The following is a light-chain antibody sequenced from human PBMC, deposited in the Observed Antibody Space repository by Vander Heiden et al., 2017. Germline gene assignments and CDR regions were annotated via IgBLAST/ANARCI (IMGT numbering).Light chain of an antibody. Sequence: QSVLTQPPSVSGAPGQRVNISCTGSSSNIGAGYDVHWYQQLPGTAPKRLIFGNSNRPSGVPDRFSCSKSGTSASPDTTVLQAEEEADDYCQSSDSSMSGVVFGGGTNLTVL. CDR1: SSNIGAGYD. J-gene: IGLJ2*01. CDR3: QSSDSSMSGVV. V-gene: IGLV1-40*01. CDR2: GNS.